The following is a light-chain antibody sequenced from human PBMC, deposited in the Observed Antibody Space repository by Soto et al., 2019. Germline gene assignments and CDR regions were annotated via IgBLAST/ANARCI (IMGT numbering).Light chain of an antibody. Sequence: EIVLTQSPGTLSLSPGESATLSCRASQSVGRNYLAWFQHKPDQAPRLLIYDASNRATGIPARFSGSGSGTEFTLTISSLQSEDFAVYYCQQYNNWPPKTFGQGTKVEIK. V-gene: IGKV3-15*01. J-gene: IGKJ1*01. CDR3: QQYNNWPPKT. CDR1: QSVGRN. CDR2: DAS.